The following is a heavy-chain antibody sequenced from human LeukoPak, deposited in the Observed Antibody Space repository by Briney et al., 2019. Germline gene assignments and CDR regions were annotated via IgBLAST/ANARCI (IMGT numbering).Heavy chain of an antibody. CDR2: IYQDGSEK. V-gene: IGHV3-7*01. Sequence: GGSLGLSCAASGFTFIRNLMTWFRQAPGKGLGWVANIYQDGSEKYYVDSVRGRFTISRDNAKNTLYLQMNSLRAEDTAVYFCASERPSSSWYDYWGQGTLVTVSS. CDR3: ASERPSSSWYDY. CDR1: GFTFIRNL. J-gene: IGHJ4*02. D-gene: IGHD6-13*01.